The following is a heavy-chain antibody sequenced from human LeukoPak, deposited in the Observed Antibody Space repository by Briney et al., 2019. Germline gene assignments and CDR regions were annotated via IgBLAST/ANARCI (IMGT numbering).Heavy chain of an antibody. CDR3: AKGEYYYDSSGYSIGF. CDR1: GFTFSSYA. CDR2: ISGSGGST. V-gene: IGHV3-23*01. J-gene: IGHJ4*02. D-gene: IGHD3-22*01. Sequence: GGSLRLSCAASGFTFSSYAMHWVRQAPEKGLEWVSAISGSGGSTYYADSVKGRFTISRDNSKKTLYLQMNSLRAEDTAVYYCAKGEYYYDSSGYSIGFWGQGTLVTVSS.